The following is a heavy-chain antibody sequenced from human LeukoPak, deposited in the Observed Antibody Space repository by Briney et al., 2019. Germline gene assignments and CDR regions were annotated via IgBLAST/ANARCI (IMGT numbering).Heavy chain of an antibody. Sequence: SVKVSCKASGGTFSSYAISWVRQAPGQGLEWMGGIIPIFGTANYAQKFQGRVTITTDESTSTAYMELSSLRSEDTAVYYCAKGMGAHRRIDAFDIWGQGTMVTVSS. V-gene: IGHV1-69*05. J-gene: IGHJ3*02. CDR1: GGTFSSYA. D-gene: IGHD1-26*01. CDR3: AKGMGAHRRIDAFDI. CDR2: IIPIFGTA.